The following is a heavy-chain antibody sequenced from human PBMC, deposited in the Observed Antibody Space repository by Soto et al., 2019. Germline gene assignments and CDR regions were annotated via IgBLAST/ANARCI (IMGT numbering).Heavy chain of an antibody. D-gene: IGHD6-13*01. V-gene: IGHV4-59*01. CDR2: IHYSGTT. Sequence: PSETLSLICTVSGGSMRNYFWTWIRQPPGKGLEWIGYIHYSGTTSFFPSYNPPLRSRVTISEDTSKNQFSLKLLSVTTADTAVYFCAAGEASSRNLAPYYLDFWGQGTLVTVSS. CDR1: GGSMRNYF. CDR3: AAGEASSRNLAPYYLDF. J-gene: IGHJ4*02.